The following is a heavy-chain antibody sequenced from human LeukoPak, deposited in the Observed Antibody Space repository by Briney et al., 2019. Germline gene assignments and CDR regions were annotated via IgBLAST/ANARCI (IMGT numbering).Heavy chain of an antibody. Sequence: ASVKVSCKVSGYTLTELSIHWVRQAPGKGLEWMGGFDPEDGETIYAQKFQGRVTMTGDTSTDTAYMELSSLRSEDTAVYYCATRWELLLFNYWGQGTLVTVSS. CDR3: ATRWELLLFNY. J-gene: IGHJ4*02. CDR1: GYTLTELS. CDR2: FDPEDGET. D-gene: IGHD1-26*01. V-gene: IGHV1-24*01.